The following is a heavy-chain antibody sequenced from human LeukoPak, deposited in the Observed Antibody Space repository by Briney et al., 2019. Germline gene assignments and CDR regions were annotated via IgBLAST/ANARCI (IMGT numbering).Heavy chain of an antibody. V-gene: IGHV4-38-2*02. D-gene: IGHD5-12*01. CDR1: GYSISSGYY. CDR3: AREYSPPGDAFDI. CDR2: IYHSGST. J-gene: IGHJ3*02. Sequence: SETLSLTCTVSGYSISSGYYWGWIRQPPGKGLEWIGSIYHSGSTYYNPSLKSRVTISVDTSKNQFSLRLSSVTAADTAVYYCAREYSPPGDAFDIWGQGTMVTVSS.